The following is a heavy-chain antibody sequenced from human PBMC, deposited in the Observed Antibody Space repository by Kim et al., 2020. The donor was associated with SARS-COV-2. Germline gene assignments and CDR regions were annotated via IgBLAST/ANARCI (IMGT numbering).Heavy chain of an antibody. D-gene: IGHD3-10*01. J-gene: IGHJ4*02. V-gene: IGHV3-11*05. CDR1: GFTFSDYY. Sequence: GGSLRLSCAASGFTFSDYYMSWIRQAPGKGLEWVSYISSSSSYTNYADSVKGRFTISRDNAKNSLYLQMNSLRAEDTAVYYCARDLGKFTYYYGSGSTQGVGYWGQRTLVPVSS. CDR2: ISSSSSYT. CDR3: ARDLGKFTYYYGSGSTQGVGY.